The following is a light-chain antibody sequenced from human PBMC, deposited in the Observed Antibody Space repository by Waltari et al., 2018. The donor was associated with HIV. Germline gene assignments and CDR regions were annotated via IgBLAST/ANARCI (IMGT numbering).Light chain of an antibody. CDR2: TAS. CDR1: QGIRND. V-gene: IGKV1-6*01. Sequence: AIQITQSPSSLSASVGDKVTITCRASQGIRNDLGWFQHKTGKAPKLLIYTASSLQSGVPSRFSGSGSGTDFTLTISNLQPEDFATYYCLQDYNYPLTFGQGTKVEIK. J-gene: IGKJ1*01. CDR3: LQDYNYPLT.